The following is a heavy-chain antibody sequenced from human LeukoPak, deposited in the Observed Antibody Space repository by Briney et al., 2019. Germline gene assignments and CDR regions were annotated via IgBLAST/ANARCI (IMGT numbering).Heavy chain of an antibody. Sequence: GASVKVSCKASGYTFTSSGISWVRQAPGQGLEWMGWISAYNGNTNYAQKLQGRVTMTTDTSTSTAYMELRSLRSDDTAVYYCARDLSYDSSGYYRNDAFDIWGQGTMVTVSS. CDR3: ARDLSYDSSGYYRNDAFDI. CDR2: ISAYNGNT. V-gene: IGHV1-18*01. J-gene: IGHJ3*02. CDR1: GYTFTSSG. D-gene: IGHD3-22*01.